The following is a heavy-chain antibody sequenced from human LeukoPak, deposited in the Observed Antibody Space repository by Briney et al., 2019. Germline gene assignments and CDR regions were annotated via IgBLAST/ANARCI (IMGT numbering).Heavy chain of an antibody. CDR2: IKQDGSEK. J-gene: IGHJ4*02. Sequence: PGVSLRLSCAASGFTFSSYWMSWVRQAPGKGLEWVANIKQDGSEKYYVDSVKGRFTISRDNAKNSLYLQMNSLRAEDTAVYYCARDLLEPYFDYWGQGTLVTVSS. D-gene: IGHD1-1*01. CDR1: GFTFSSYW. CDR3: ARDLLEPYFDY. V-gene: IGHV3-7*01.